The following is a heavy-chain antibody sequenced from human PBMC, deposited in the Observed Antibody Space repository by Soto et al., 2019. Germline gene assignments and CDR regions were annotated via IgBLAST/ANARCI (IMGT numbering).Heavy chain of an antibody. D-gene: IGHD3-22*01. CDR2: VSTYSDIT. CDR3: AINYDSRGYEDLDY. J-gene: IGHJ4*02. V-gene: IGHV1-18*01. Sequence: QIHLVQSGPEVKEPGASVKVSYKASGYTFSDRGISWVRQAPGQGLEWMGWVSTYSDITNYAQKFQGRVSMTTDTSTNTAYMELRSLRSDDTAVYYCAINYDSRGYEDLDYWGQGSLVTVSS. CDR1: GYTFSDRG.